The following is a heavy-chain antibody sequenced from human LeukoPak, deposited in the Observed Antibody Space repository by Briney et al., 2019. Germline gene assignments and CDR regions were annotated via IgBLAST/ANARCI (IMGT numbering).Heavy chain of an antibody. D-gene: IGHD5-18*01. J-gene: IGHJ4*02. CDR1: GGSISSGGYY. CDR2: IYTSGST. V-gene: IGHV4-61*02. Sequence: SETLSLTCTVSGGSISSGGYYWSWIRQPAGKGLEWIGRIYTSGSTNYNPSLKSRVTISVDTSKNQFSLKLSSVTAADTAVYYCARGVDTGGEGYWGQGTLVTVSS. CDR3: ARGVDTGGEGY.